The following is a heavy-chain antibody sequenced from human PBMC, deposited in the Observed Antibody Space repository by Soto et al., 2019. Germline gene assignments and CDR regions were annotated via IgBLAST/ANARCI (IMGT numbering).Heavy chain of an antibody. D-gene: IGHD6-13*01. CDR3: ARHRSWAYGMDV. V-gene: IGHV5-51*01. CDR1: GYNFITNW. J-gene: IGHJ6*02. Sequence: EVQLVQSGAEVKKPGESLKISCKGSGYNFITNWIGWVRQMPGKGLEWMGIINPGDSDTRYSPAFQGQVTISADKSISPAYLQWSSLKASDTAMYYCARHRSWAYGMDVWGQGTTVSVSS. CDR2: INPGDSDT.